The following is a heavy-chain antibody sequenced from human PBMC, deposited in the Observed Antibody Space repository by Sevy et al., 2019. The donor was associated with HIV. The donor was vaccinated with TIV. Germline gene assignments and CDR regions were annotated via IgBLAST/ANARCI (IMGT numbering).Heavy chain of an antibody. Sequence: GGSLRLSCAASGFSFISFWMSWVRQSPGKGLEWVANIKEDGSEKYYVDSVKGRFTISRDNAKNSLYLQMNSLRAEDTAVYYCAREGQWSHPGDYWGQGTLVTVSS. CDR2: IKEDGSEK. D-gene: IGHD2-15*01. CDR3: AREGQWSHPGDY. J-gene: IGHJ4*02. V-gene: IGHV3-7*01. CDR1: GFSFISFW.